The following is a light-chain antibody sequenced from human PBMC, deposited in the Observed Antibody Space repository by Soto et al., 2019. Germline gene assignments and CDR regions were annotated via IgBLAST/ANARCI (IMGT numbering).Light chain of an antibody. Sequence: QSALTQPRSVSGSPGQSVTISCTGTSSDVGGYNYVSWYQQHPGKAAKVMIYDVSERPSGVTDRFSGSKSGNTASLTISGLQAEDEADYYCCSYAGSPRYVLGTGTKLTVL. J-gene: IGLJ1*01. V-gene: IGLV2-11*01. CDR1: SSDVGGYNY. CDR2: DVS. CDR3: CSYAGSPRYV.